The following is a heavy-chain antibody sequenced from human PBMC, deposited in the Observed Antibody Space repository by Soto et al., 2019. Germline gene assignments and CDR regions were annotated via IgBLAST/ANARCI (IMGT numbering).Heavy chain of an antibody. CDR2: IYPGDSDT. CDR3: ARVGYCSSTSCYPYYYYGMDV. CDR1: GYSFTSYW. V-gene: IGHV5-51*01. D-gene: IGHD2-2*01. Sequence: GESLKISCKGSGYSFTSYWIGWVRQMPGKGLEWMGIIYPGDSDTRYSPSFQGQVTISADKSISTAYLQWSSLKASDTAMYYCARVGYCSSTSCYPYYYYGMDVWGQGTTVTVSS. J-gene: IGHJ6*02.